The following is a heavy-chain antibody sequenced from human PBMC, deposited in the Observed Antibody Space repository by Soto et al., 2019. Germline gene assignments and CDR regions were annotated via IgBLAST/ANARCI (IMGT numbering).Heavy chain of an antibody. Sequence: EVQLVETGGGLIQPGGSLRLSCAASGFTVSSNYMSWVRQAPGKGLEWVSVIYSGGSTYYADSVKGRFTISRDNSKNTLYLQMNSLRAADTAVYYCAVSGYYLYYYYGMDVWGQGTTVTVSS. D-gene: IGHD3-3*01. CDR2: IYSGGST. CDR1: GFTVSSNY. V-gene: IGHV3-53*02. J-gene: IGHJ6*02. CDR3: AVSGYYLYYYYGMDV.